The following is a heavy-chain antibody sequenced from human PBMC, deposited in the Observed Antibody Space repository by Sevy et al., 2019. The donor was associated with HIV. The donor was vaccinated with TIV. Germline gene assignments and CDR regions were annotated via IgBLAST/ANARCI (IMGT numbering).Heavy chain of an antibody. CDR3: ANSRGRYEGSSWLYYYYLMDV. Sequence: GGSLRLSCAAAGFTFSRYGMHWARQAPGKGLEWVAVISSDGSEKEYAESVKGRFTVSRDNSKDTVYLQMNSLRLEDTAIYYCANSRGRYEGSSWLYYYYLMDVWGQGTTVTVSS. D-gene: IGHD6-13*01. CDR1: GFTFSRYG. CDR2: ISSDGSEK. V-gene: IGHV3-30*18. J-gene: IGHJ6*02.